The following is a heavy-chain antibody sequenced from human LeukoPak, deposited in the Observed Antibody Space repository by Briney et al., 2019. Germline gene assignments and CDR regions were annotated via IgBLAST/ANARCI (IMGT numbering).Heavy chain of an antibody. CDR1: GFTFSDYY. D-gene: IGHD5-24*01. J-gene: IGHJ4*02. CDR3: ARDLKATTIHRYFDY. Sequence: GGSLRLSCAASGFTFSDYYMSWIRQAPGKGLEWVSYISSSGSTIYYADSVKGRFTISRDNAKNSLYLQMNSLRAEDTAVYYCARDLKATTIHRYFDYWGQGTLVTVSS. CDR2: ISSSGSTI. V-gene: IGHV3-11*04.